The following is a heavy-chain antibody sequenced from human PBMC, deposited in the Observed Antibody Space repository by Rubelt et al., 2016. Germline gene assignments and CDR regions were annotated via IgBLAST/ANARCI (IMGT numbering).Heavy chain of an antibody. Sequence: GKGLEWIGEINHSGSTNYNPSLKSRVTISVDTSKNQFSLQLKSVTPEDTAVYYCARDNGITMVRGVISPSLDYYGMDVWGQGTTVTVSS. D-gene: IGHD3-10*01. CDR3: ARDNGITMVRGVISPSLDYYGMDV. V-gene: IGHV4-34*01. J-gene: IGHJ6*02. CDR2: INHSGST.